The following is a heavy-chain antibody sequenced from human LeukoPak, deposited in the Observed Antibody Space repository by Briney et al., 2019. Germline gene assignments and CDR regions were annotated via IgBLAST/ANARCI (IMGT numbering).Heavy chain of an antibody. D-gene: IGHD4-17*01. CDR2: ISSSSNYI. J-gene: IGHJ4*02. CDR3: ARGSTVTPVDY. CDR1: GFTFSGYS. Sequence: GGSLRLSCAVSGFTFSGYSMNWVRQAPGKGLEWVSSISSSSNYIYYADSVKGRFTISRDNAKNSLYLQMNSLRAEDTAVYYCARGSTVTPVDYWGQGTLVTVSS. V-gene: IGHV3-21*01.